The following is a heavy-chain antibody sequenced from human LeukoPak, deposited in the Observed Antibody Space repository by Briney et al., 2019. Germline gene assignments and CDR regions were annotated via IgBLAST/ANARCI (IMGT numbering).Heavy chain of an antibody. CDR2: ISSSSSYI. V-gene: IGHV3-21*01. D-gene: IGHD4-23*01. CDR3: AREVGTVVTPGDY. CDR1: GFTFSTYS. J-gene: IGHJ4*02. Sequence: GGSLRLSCAASGFTFSTYSMNWVRQAPGKGLEWVSSISSSSSYIYYADSVKGRFTISRDNAKNSLYLQMNSLRAEDTAVYYCAREVGTVVTPGDYWGQGTLVTVSS.